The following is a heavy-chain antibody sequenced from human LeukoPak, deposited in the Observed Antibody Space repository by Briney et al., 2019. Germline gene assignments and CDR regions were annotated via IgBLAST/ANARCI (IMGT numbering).Heavy chain of an antibody. J-gene: IGHJ4*02. CDR2: IYYSGST. Sequence: SETLSLTCTVSGGSISSYYWSWIRQPPGKGLEWIGYIYYSGSTYYNPSLKSRVTISVDTSKNQFSLKLSSVTAADTAVYYCATGPSPDYYDSSGQVDYWGQGTLVTVSS. CDR1: GGSISSYY. V-gene: IGHV4-59*06. CDR3: ATGPSPDYYDSSGQVDY. D-gene: IGHD3-22*01.